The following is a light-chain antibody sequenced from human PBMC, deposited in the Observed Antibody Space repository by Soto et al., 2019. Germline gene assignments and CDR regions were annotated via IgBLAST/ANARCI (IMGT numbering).Light chain of an antibody. CDR2: AAS. CDR1: QGISSY. Sequence: DLQLTQSPSFLSASVGDRVTITCGASQGISSYLAWYQQKPGKAPKLLIYAASTLQSGVPSRFNGSGSRTEFTLTISSLQPEDSATYYCQQLNSYPFLTFGVGTKVEIK. J-gene: IGKJ4*01. V-gene: IGKV1-9*01. CDR3: QQLNSYPFLT.